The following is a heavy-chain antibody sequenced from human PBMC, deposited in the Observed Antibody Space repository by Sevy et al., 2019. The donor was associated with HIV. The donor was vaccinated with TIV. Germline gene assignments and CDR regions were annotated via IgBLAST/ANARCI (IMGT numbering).Heavy chain of an antibody. J-gene: IGHJ3*02. CDR1: GFSFSNYW. Sequence: PGGSLRLSCVVSGFSFSNYWMHWVRQAPGKGLVWVSRINSEGSSRNYADSVKGRFTISRDNAKNTLYLQMNSLGAEDTAVYYCVRGMKSGGFLEWLSTPGSFDIWGQGTMVTVSS. CDR2: INSEGSSR. CDR3: VRGMKSGGFLEWLSTPGSFDI. D-gene: IGHD3-3*01. V-gene: IGHV3-74*01.